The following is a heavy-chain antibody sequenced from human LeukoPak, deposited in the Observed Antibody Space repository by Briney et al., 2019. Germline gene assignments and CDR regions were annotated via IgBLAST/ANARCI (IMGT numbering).Heavy chain of an antibody. CDR3: ARAPGYYGSGSPYLDS. D-gene: IGHD3-10*01. V-gene: IGHV4-30-2*01. CDR1: GGSINSGDNS. Sequence: SQTLSLTCAVSGGSINSGDNSWNWIRLPPGRGLEWIGDIYRSATTFYNPSLKSRVTISVDRSRNQFSPRLTSVTAADSAVYYCARAPGYYGSGSPYLDSWGQGALVTVSS. CDR2: IYRSATT. J-gene: IGHJ4*02.